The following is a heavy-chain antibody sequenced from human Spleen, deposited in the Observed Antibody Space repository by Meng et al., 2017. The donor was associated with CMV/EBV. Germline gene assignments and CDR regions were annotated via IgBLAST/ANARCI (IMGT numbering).Heavy chain of an antibody. CDR3: ARAPSRTGGWFDP. V-gene: IGHV4-30-4*08. J-gene: IGHJ5*02. CDR1: SGSISNTDYY. CDR2: MYYSGRT. D-gene: IGHD1-14*01. Sequence: SETLSLTCTVSSGSISNTDYYWGWIRQPPGKGLEWIGHMYYSGRTYYNPSLKSRVTISVDTSKNQFSLKLSSVTAADTAVYSCARAPSRTGGWFDPWGQGTLVTVSS.